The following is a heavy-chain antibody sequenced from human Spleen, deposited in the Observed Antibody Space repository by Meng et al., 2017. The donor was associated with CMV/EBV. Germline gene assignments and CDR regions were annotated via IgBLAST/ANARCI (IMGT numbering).Heavy chain of an antibody. CDR2: INPSGGST. Sequence: ASVKVSCKASGYTFTSYYMHWVRQAPGQGLEWMGIINPSGGSTSYAQKFQGRVTVTRDMSISTAYMELSRLRSDDTAVYYCAREAYCSSTSCPNDKWGQGTLVTVSS. D-gene: IGHD2-2*01. V-gene: IGHV1-46*01. CDR3: AREAYCSSTSCPNDK. CDR1: GYTFTSYY. J-gene: IGHJ4*02.